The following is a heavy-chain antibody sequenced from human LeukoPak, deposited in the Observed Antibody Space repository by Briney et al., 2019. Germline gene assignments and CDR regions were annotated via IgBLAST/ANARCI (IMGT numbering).Heavy chain of an antibody. D-gene: IGHD4-23*01. J-gene: IGHJ4*02. Sequence: GGSLRLSCAASGFTFSSYAMSWVRQAPGKGLDWVAAISGSGGSTYYADSVKGRFTISRDNAKNTLYLQMNSLRVEDTAVYYCAKLTYGGNSGGSYWGQGTLVTVSS. CDR1: GFTFSSYA. V-gene: IGHV3-23*01. CDR2: ISGSGGST. CDR3: AKLTYGGNSGGSY.